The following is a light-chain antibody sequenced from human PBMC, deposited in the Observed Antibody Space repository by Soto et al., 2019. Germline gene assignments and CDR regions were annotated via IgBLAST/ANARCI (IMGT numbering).Light chain of an antibody. J-gene: IGKJ1*01. Sequence: EIVLTQSPGTLSLSPGERATLSCRASQSVSSSYLAWYQQKPGQAPRLLIYGTSSRATAIPERLSGSGSGKDFIVSIRKLEPVDFAVYYCQQYGSSSWTFGQGTKVEIK. CDR2: GTS. CDR3: QQYGSSSWT. V-gene: IGKV3-20*01. CDR1: QSVSSSY.